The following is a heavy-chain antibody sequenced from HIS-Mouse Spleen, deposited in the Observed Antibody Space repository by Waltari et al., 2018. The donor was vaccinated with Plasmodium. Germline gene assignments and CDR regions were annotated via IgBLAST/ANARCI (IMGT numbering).Heavy chain of an antibody. J-gene: IGHJ4*02. Sequence: QLQLQESGPGLVQPSETLSLTCTVPGGSISSSSYYWGWIRQPPGKGLEWIGSIYYSGSTYYNPSLKSRVTISVDTSKNQFSLKLSSVTAADTAVYYCARRGGSYYYFDYWGQGTLVTVSS. D-gene: IGHD1-26*01. CDR3: ARRGGSYYYFDY. V-gene: IGHV4-39*01. CDR1: GGSISSSSYY. CDR2: IYYSGST.